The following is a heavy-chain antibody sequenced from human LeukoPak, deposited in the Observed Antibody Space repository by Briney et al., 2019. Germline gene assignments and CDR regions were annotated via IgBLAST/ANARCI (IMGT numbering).Heavy chain of an antibody. D-gene: IGHD1-26*01. CDR3: ARSRYRGNYFDY. J-gene: IGHJ4*02. CDR1: GGSISSHY. Sequence: SETLSLTCTDSGGSISSHYWSWIRQPPGKGLEWIGEINHSGSTNYNPSLKSRVTISVDTSKNQFSLKLSSVTAADTAVYYCARSRYRGNYFDYWGQGTLVTVSS. CDR2: INHSGST. V-gene: IGHV4-34*01.